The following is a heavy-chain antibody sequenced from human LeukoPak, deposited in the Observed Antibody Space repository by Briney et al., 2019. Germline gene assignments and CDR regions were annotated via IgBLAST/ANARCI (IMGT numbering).Heavy chain of an antibody. Sequence: ASVKVSCKASGYTFTGYYMHWVRQAPGQGLEGMGWINPNSGGTNYAQKFQGRVTMTRDTSISTAYMELSRLRSDDTAVYYCARGARYCSSTSCYFVYYYYYMDVWGKGTTVTISS. D-gene: IGHD2-2*01. V-gene: IGHV1-2*02. J-gene: IGHJ6*03. CDR3: ARGARYCSSTSCYFVYYYYYMDV. CDR1: GYTFTGYY. CDR2: INPNSGGT.